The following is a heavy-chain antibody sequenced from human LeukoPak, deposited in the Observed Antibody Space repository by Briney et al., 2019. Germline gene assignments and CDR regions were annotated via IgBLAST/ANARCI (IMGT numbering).Heavy chain of an antibody. CDR1: GGSISSYY. Sequence: PSETLSLTCTVSGGSISSYYWSWIRQPPGKGLEWIGYIYYSGSTNYNPSLKSRVTISVDTSKNQFSLKLSSVTAADTAVYYCARVRVGYCSSTSCRIYYYYGMDVWGQGTTVTVSS. J-gene: IGHJ6*02. CDR3: ARVRVGYCSSTSCRIYYYYGMDV. CDR2: IYYSGST. V-gene: IGHV4-59*08. D-gene: IGHD2-2*01.